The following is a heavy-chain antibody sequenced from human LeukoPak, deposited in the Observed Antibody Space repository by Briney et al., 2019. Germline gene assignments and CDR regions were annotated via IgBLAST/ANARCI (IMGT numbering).Heavy chain of an antibody. V-gene: IGHV4-59*08. Sequence: ASETLSLTCTVSGGSISSYYWSWIRQPPGRGLEWIGYIYYSGSTSYNPSLKSRVTISVDTSKNQFSLNLSSVTAADTAMYYCARHAHGYYFDYWGQGTLVTVSS. CDR3: ARHAHGYYFDY. J-gene: IGHJ4*02. CDR2: IYYSGST. CDR1: GGSISSYY.